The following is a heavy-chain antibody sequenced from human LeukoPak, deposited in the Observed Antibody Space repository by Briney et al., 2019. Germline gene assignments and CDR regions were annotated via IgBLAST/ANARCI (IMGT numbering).Heavy chain of an antibody. J-gene: IGHJ4*02. CDR3: AAQWEPYFDY. CDR1: GFTFSSYS. Sequence: GGPLRLSCAASGFTFSSYSMNWVRQAPGKGLEWVSSISSSSSYIYYADSVKGRFTISRDNAKNSLYLQMNSLRAEDTAVYYCAAQWEPYFDYWGQGTLVTVSS. CDR2: ISSSSSYI. D-gene: IGHD1-26*01. V-gene: IGHV3-21*01.